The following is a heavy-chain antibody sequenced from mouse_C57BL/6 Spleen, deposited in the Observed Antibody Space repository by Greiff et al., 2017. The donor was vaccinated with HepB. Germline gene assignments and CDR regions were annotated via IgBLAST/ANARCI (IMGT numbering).Heavy chain of an antibody. CDR2: IHPNSGST. CDR1: GYTFTSYW. V-gene: IGHV1-64*01. Sequence: VQLKQPGAELVKPGASVKLSCKASGYTFTSYWMHWVKQRPGQGLEWIGIIHPNSGSTNYNEKFKGKATLTVDKSSSTAYMQLSSLTSEDSAVYYCARGDYYGSSYVDYAMDYWGQGTSVTVSS. CDR3: ARGDYYGSSYVDYAMDY. D-gene: IGHD1-1*01. J-gene: IGHJ4*01.